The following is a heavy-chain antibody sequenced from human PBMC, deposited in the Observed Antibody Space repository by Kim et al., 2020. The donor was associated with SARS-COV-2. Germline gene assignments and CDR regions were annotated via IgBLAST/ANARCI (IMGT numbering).Heavy chain of an antibody. V-gene: IGHV7-4-1*02. CDR1: GYTFTTYA. J-gene: IGHJ3*02. Sequence: ASVKVSCKASGYTFTTYAVNWVRQAPGQGLEWVGWINTITGNPTYAQDFTGRFVFSLDTSVSTAYLQISSLKAEDTAVYYCARESPYGSGSLAAFDIWGQGTMVIVSS. D-gene: IGHD3-10*01. CDR3: ARESPYGSGSLAAFDI. CDR2: INTITGNP.